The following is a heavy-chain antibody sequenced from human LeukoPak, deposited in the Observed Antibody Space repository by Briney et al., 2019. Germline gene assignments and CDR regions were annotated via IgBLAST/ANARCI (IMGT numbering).Heavy chain of an antibody. CDR1: GFTFGSYG. D-gene: IGHD6-13*01. CDR2: IRYDGSNK. V-gene: IGHV3-30*02. CDR3: AKDIAAAGTPDY. J-gene: IGHJ4*02. Sequence: GGSVRLSCAASGFTFGSYGMHWVRQAPGKGLEWVAFIRYDGSNKYYADSVKGRFTISRDNSKNTLYLQMNSLRAEDTAVYYCAKDIAAAGTPDYWGQGTLVTVSS.